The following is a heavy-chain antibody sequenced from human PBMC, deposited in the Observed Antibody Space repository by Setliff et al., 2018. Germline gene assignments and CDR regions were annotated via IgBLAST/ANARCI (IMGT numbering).Heavy chain of an antibody. J-gene: IGHJ5*01. Sequence: PSETLSLTCTVSGGSLRGNAIFWGWIRQPPGKGLEWIGSIYYTGDPYYNPSLKSRVTMSVDTSRNQLSLKLTSVTAADTAVYYCARRDYSGGDSWGHGTLVTVSS. V-gene: IGHV4-39*01. CDR3: ARRDYSGGDS. CDR1: GGSLRGNAIF. D-gene: IGHD3-16*01. CDR2: IYYTGDP.